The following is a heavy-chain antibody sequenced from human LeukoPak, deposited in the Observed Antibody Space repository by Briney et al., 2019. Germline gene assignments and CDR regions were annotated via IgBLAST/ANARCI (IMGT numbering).Heavy chain of an antibody. CDR3: ARGAGLLEWLPNWFDP. CDR2: VNQGGTEK. CDR1: GFTFSSYE. V-gene: IGHV3-7*01. J-gene: IGHJ5*02. D-gene: IGHD3-3*01. Sequence: PGGSLRLSCAASGFTFSSYEMNWVRQAPGKGLEWVANVNQGGTEKYYVDSVKGRFTISRDNAKNSLYLQMNSLRAEDTAVYYCARGAGLLEWLPNWFDPWGQGTLVTVSS.